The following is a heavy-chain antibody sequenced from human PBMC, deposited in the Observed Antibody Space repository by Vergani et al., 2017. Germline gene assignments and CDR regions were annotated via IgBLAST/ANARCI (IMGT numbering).Heavy chain of an antibody. Sequence: QVQLVQSGAEVKKPGSSVKVSCKASGGTFSSYAISWVRQAPGQGLEWMGWINPNSGGTNYAQKFQGRVTMTRDTSISTAYMELSRLRSDDTAVYYCARGNKVLTSYDILTGGYYYYGMDVWGQGTTVTVSS. V-gene: IGHV1-2*02. CDR1: GGTFSSYA. CDR2: INPNSGGT. D-gene: IGHD3-9*01. CDR3: ARGNKVLTSYDILTGGYYYYGMDV. J-gene: IGHJ6*02.